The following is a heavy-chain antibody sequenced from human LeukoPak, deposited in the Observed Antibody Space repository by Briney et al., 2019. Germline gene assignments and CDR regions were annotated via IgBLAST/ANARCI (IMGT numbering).Heavy chain of an antibody. D-gene: IGHD6-13*01. J-gene: IGHJ4*02. Sequence: GASVKVSCKASGYTFTSYDINWVRQATGQGLEWMGWINPNSGGTNYAQKFQGRVTMTRDTSISTAYMELSRLRSDDTAVYYCARASSSWYARGLDYWGQGTLVTVSS. V-gene: IGHV1-2*02. CDR2: INPNSGGT. CDR1: GYTFTSYD. CDR3: ARASSSWYARGLDY.